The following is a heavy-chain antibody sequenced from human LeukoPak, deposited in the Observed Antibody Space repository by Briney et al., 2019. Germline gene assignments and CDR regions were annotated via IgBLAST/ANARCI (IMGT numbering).Heavy chain of an antibody. CDR1: GFTFNSYL. J-gene: IGHJ2*01. CDR3: TRDSGADRRYFDL. D-gene: IGHD7-27*01. Sequence: GGSLRLACAASGFTFNSYLMSWVRQAPGKGLVWVSRIDGDGATTSYEDSVKGRFTISRDNANNMVYLEMNSLRVEDTAVYYCTRDSGADRRYFDLWGRGTLVTVSS. CDR2: IDGDGATT. V-gene: IGHV3-74*01.